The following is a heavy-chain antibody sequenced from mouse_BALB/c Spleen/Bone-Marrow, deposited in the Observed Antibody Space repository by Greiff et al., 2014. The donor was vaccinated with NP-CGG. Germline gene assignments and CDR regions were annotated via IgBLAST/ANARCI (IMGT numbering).Heavy chain of an antibody. CDR2: IHYSGST. J-gene: IGHJ4*01. CDR1: GYSITSGYS. Sequence: EVQLVESGPDLVKPSQSLSLTCTVTGYSITSGYSWHWIRQSPGNKLEWMGYIHYSGSTNYNPSLKSRISITRDTSKNQFFLQLNSVTTEDTATYYCARITTVVARYAMDYWGQGTSVTVSS. V-gene: IGHV3-1*02. CDR3: ARITTVVARYAMDY. D-gene: IGHD1-1*01.